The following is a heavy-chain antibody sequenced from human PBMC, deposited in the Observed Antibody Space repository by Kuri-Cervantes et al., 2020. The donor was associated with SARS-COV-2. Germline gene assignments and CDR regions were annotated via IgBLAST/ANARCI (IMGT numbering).Heavy chain of an antibody. CDR1: GFTFSSYG. Sequence: GGSLRLSCAASGFTFSSYGMHWVRQAPGKGLEWVAVIWYDGSNKYYADSVKGRFTISRDNSKNTLYLQMNSLRAEDTAVYYCARDPYHGSGSYPNHYYYGMDVWGQGTTVTVSS. D-gene: IGHD3-10*01. J-gene: IGHJ6*02. V-gene: IGHV3-33*01. CDR3: ARDPYHGSGSYPNHYYYGMDV. CDR2: IWYDGSNK.